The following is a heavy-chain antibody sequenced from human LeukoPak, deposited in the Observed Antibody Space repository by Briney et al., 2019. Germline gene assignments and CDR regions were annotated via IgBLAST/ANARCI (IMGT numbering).Heavy chain of an antibody. CDR1: GFTFSRYG. CDR3: AKDGVVVPALALGN. Sequence: GGSLRLSCAVSGFTFSRYGTHWVRQAPGKGLEWVAVISYDGSDKYHADSVKGRFTISRDNSKNTLYLQMNSLRAEDTAVYYCAKDGVVVPALALGNWGQGTLVTVSS. V-gene: IGHV3-30*18. CDR2: ISYDGSDK. D-gene: IGHD2-15*01. J-gene: IGHJ4*02.